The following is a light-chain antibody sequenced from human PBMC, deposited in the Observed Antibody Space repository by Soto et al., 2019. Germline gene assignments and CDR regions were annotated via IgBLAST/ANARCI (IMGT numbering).Light chain of an antibody. CDR2: AAS. Sequence: DIQMTQSPSSVSASVGDRVTITCRARQSISSWLAWYQQKPGTVPKLLIYAASSLQSGVPSRFSGSGAGTEFTLTISSLQPEDFGTYYCQQGDSFPITFGQGTRLEIK. CDR1: QSISSW. CDR3: QQGDSFPIT. J-gene: IGKJ5*01. V-gene: IGKV1-12*01.